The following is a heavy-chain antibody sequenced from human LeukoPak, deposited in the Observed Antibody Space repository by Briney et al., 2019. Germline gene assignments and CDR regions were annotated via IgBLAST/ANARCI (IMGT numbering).Heavy chain of an antibody. V-gene: IGHV3-23*01. CDR3: AKGSYYDSSGSFYFDY. CDR2: ISGSGDNT. J-gene: IGHJ4*02. Sequence: GGSLRISCAASGFTFSSYAMSRVRQAPGKGLEWGSGISGSGDNTYYADPGKGRFTISRDNSKNTLYGQVNSLGTEDTAAYYCAKGSYYDSSGSFYFDYWGQGTLVTVS. CDR1: GFTFSSYA. D-gene: IGHD3-22*01.